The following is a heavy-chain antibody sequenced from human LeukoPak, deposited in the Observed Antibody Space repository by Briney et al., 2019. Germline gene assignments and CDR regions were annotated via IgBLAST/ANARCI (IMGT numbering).Heavy chain of an antibody. CDR1: GASTTSYY. Sequence: SETLSLTCSVSGASTTSYYWNWIRQAPGKGLEWIGYIYYSGSTNYNPSLKSRVTISVDTSKNQFSLKLSSVTAADTAVYYCARSASSHYYDSSGYLYWGQGTLVTVSS. CDR3: ARSASSHYYDSSGYLY. CDR2: IYYSGST. D-gene: IGHD3-22*01. V-gene: IGHV4-59*01. J-gene: IGHJ4*02.